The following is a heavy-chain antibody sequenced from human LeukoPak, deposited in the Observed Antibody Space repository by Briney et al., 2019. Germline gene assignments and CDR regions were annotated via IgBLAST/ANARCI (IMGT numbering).Heavy chain of an antibody. Sequence: PSETLSLTCTVSGGSISSYYWSWIRQPPGKGLEWIGYIYYSGSTNYNPSLKSRVTISVDTSKNQFPLKLSSVTAADTAVYYCARTPNVYYYYMDVWGKGTTVTVSS. CDR1: GGSISSYY. CDR2: IYYSGST. V-gene: IGHV4-59*01. D-gene: IGHD2-15*01. J-gene: IGHJ6*03. CDR3: ARTPNVYYYYMDV.